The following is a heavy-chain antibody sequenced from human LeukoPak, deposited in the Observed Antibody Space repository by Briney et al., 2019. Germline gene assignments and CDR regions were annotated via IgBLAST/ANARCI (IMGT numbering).Heavy chain of an antibody. J-gene: IGHJ4*02. CDR2: INHSGST. D-gene: IGHD6-19*01. Sequence: SETLSLTCAVYGGSFSGYYWSWIRQPPGKGLEWIGEINHSGSTYYNPSLKSRVTISVDRSKNQFSLKLSSVTAADTAVYYCARSIAVAGTGFDYWGQGTLVTVSS. CDR3: ARSIAVAGTGFDY. CDR1: GGSFSGYY. V-gene: IGHV4-34*01.